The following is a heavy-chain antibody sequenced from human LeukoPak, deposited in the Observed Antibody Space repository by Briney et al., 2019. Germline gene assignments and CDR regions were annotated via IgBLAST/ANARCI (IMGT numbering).Heavy chain of an antibody. Sequence: PSETLSLTCTVSGGPISSYYWSWIRQPPGKGLEWIGYIYYSGSTNYNPSLKSRVTILVDTSKNQFSLKLSSVTAADTAVYYCARSGLWFGAAPFDYWGQGTLVTVSS. V-gene: IGHV4-59*01. CDR2: IYYSGST. CDR1: GGPISSYY. D-gene: IGHD3-10*01. CDR3: ARSGLWFGAAPFDY. J-gene: IGHJ4*02.